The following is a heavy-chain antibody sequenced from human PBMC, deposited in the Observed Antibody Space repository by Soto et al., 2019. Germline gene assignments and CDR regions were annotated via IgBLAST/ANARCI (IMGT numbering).Heavy chain of an antibody. D-gene: IGHD2-2*01. CDR3: ARLGGRCSSTSCYGDFDY. CDR2: IYYSGST. V-gene: IGHV4-59*08. Sequence: SETLSLTCTVSGGSIRSYYLSWIRQPPGKGLEWIGYIYYSGSTNYNPSLKSRVTISVDTSKNQFSLKLSSVTAADTAVYYCARLGGRCSSTSCYGDFDYWGQGTLVTVSS. CDR1: GGSIRSYY. J-gene: IGHJ4*02.